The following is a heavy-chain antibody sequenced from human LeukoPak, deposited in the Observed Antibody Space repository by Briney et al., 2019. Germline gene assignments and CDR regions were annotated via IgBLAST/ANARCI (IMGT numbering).Heavy chain of an antibody. CDR2: INTGNSNT. D-gene: IGHD5-18*01. J-gene: IGHJ6*03. V-gene: IGHV1-3*04. Sequence: ASVKVSCKASGYSFTSYGLHWVRQAPGQRLEWMGWINTGNSNTKYSQKLQGRVTISRDTSASTAYMELSSLRSEDTAVYYCAGGGYSYYYMDVWGKGTTVTVSS. CDR3: AGGGYSYYYMDV. CDR1: GYSFTSYG.